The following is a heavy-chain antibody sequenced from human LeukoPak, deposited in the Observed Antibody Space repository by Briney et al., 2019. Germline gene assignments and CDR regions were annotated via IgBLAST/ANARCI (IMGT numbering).Heavy chain of an antibody. Sequence: GGSLRLSCAASGFTFSSYWMHWVRQAPGKGLVWVSRINSDGSSTSYADSVKGRFTISRDNSKNTLYLQMNSLRAEDTAVYYCATASSLGYYYDSSGYSGFDYWGQGTLVTVSS. CDR2: INSDGSST. CDR3: ATASSLGYYYDSSGYSGFDY. D-gene: IGHD3-22*01. J-gene: IGHJ4*02. V-gene: IGHV3-74*01. CDR1: GFTFSSYW.